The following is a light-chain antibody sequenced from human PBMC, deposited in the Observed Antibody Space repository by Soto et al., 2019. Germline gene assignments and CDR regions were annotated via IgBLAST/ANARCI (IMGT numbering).Light chain of an antibody. CDR1: EDISSY. J-gene: IGKJ5*01. Sequence: IQLTQSPSSLSASVGDRVTFTCRASEDISSYLAWYQQKPGTAPKLLIYAASALHSGVPSRFSGSGSGTDFTLTISSLQPEDVAIYFCQQLKNYPITFGQGTRLEIK. CDR2: AAS. V-gene: IGKV1-9*01. CDR3: QQLKNYPIT.